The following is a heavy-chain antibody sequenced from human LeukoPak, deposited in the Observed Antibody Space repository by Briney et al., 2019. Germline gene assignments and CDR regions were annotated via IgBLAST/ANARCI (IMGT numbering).Heavy chain of an antibody. D-gene: IGHD3-10*01. J-gene: IGHJ3*02. CDR3: ARTKFGGDDAFDI. Sequence: SXTLSLTCAVSGYSISSGYYGGWIRQPPGKGLEWIVSFYHSRLTSYNPSPKRRVPISLDTSKNQFSLKLSSVTAADTAVYYCARTKFGGDDAFDIWGQGTMVTVSS. CDR2: FYHSRLT. V-gene: IGHV4-38-2*01. CDR1: GYSISSGYY.